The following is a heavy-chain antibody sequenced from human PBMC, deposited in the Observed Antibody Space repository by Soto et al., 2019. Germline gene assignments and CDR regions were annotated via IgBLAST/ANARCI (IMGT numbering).Heavy chain of an antibody. V-gene: IGHV1-18*01. CDR1: NETLTTYG. J-gene: IGHJ6*04. CDR3: ARDSSSSGYYYGMDV. Sequence: QVHLVQSGAEVKKPGASVKVSCKASNETLTTYGISWVRQAPGQGLEWMGWVSGYSGHSSSAQEFQDRVIMTTETSTNTAYMELRGLTFDDSDVYFCARDSSSSGYYYGMDVWGKGTTVTV. D-gene: IGHD6-6*01. CDR2: VSGYSGHS.